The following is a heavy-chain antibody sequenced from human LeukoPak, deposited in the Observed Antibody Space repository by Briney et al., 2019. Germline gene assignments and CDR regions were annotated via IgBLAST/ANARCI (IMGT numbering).Heavy chain of an antibody. CDR1: GFIFNDYT. CDR3: ANSGYYVAVDY. CDR2: ISSDGSTT. Sequence: GGSLRLSCAASGFIFNDYTMHWVRQAPGKGLEWVSVISSDGSTTYYADSVKGRFTIFRDNSKNSLFLQMNSLRAEDTAVYYCANSGYYVAVDYWGQGTLVTVSS. D-gene: IGHD3-22*01. V-gene: IGHV3-43*01. J-gene: IGHJ4*02.